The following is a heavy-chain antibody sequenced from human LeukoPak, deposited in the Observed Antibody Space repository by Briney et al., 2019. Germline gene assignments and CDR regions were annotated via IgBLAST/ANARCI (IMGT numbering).Heavy chain of an antibody. CDR2: TRQDGSEK. CDR1: GFTFSSYW. Sequence: GGSLRLSCAASGFTFSSYWMSWVRQAPGKGLEWVANTRQDGSEKYYVDSAKGRFIISRDNAKNSLYLQMNSLRDEDTAVYYCARDSRGVFDSWGQGTLVTVSS. D-gene: IGHD3-10*01. J-gene: IGHJ4*02. CDR3: ARDSRGVFDS. V-gene: IGHV3-7*01.